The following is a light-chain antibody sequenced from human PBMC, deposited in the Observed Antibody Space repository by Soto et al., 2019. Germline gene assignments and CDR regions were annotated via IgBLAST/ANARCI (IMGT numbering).Light chain of an antibody. Sequence: QSVLTQPPSASGTPGQRVTISCSGSSSNIGINTVNWYQHLQGTAPKGLIYSNNQRPSGVPGRFSGSKSGTSVSLAISGLQSDDEADYYCTTWDDSLNGPVFGGGTKLTVL. CDR1: SSNIGINT. J-gene: IGLJ3*02. CDR2: SNN. CDR3: TTWDDSLNGPV. V-gene: IGLV1-44*01.